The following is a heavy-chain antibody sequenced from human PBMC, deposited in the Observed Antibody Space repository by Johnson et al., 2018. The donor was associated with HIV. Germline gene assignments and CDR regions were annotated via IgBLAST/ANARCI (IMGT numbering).Heavy chain of an antibody. J-gene: IGHJ3*02. CDR1: EFTLSSYD. CDR3: ARERNSLGVFEAFDI. CDR2: MGTTGDT. D-gene: IGHD1/OR15-1a*01. V-gene: IGHV3-13*01. Sequence: VQLVESGGGLVQPGGSLRLPCAASEFTLSSYDIHWVRKPTGKGLEWVEAMGTTGDTFYPGSVKGRFTISRDNSKNTLYLQMNSLRAEDTAIYYCARERNSLGVFEAFDIWGQGTMVTVSS.